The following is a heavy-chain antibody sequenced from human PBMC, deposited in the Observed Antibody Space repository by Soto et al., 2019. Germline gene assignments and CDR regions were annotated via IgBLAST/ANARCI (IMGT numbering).Heavy chain of an antibody. CDR1: GGSISSAGYY. V-gene: IGHV4-31*03. CDR3: AIASSSHRVDY. Sequence: SETLSLTCTVSGGSISSAGYYWILIRQHPEKGLEWIGYIYYSGSTYYNPSLKSRVTISVDTSKKQFSLKLSSVTAADTAVYYCAIASSSHRVDYWCQGTLVSVSS. CDR2: IYYSGST. J-gene: IGHJ4*02. D-gene: IGHD6-13*01.